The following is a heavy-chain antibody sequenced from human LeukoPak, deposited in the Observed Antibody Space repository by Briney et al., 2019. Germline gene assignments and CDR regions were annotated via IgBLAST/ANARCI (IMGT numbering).Heavy chain of an antibody. J-gene: IGHJ4*02. V-gene: IGHV4-39*01. D-gene: IGHD6-19*01. Sequence: PSETLSLTCTLSGGSINSSSYYWGWVRQPPGKGLEWIWSIYYRGSTYYNPSLKSRVTLSVDTPKNQLSLKLRSVTAADSAVYYCAGRPIAFSGGWHSGVDYWGQGIPVIVSS. CDR3: AGRPIAFSGGWHSGVDY. CDR1: GGSINSSSYY. CDR2: IYYRGST.